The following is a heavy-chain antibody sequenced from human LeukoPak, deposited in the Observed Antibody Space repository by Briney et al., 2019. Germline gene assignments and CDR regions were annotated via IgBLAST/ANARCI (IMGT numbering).Heavy chain of an antibody. CDR3: ARDRREIKLWPREYYYYYMDI. Sequence: RSGGSLRLSCAASGFTFSSYWMSWVRQAPGKGLEWVANIKQDGSEKYYVDSVKGRFTISRDNAKNSLNLQMNSLRAEDTAVYYCARDRREIKLWPREYYYYYMDIWGKGTTVTISS. CDR1: GFTFSSYW. D-gene: IGHD5-18*01. CDR2: IKQDGSEK. V-gene: IGHV3-7*01. J-gene: IGHJ6*03.